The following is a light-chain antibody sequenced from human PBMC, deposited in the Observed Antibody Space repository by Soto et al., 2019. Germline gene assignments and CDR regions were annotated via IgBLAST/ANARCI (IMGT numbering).Light chain of an antibody. V-gene: IGKV1-5*01. CDR2: TAS. CDR3: QHRHSYPLS. CDR1: QSISSW. Sequence: DIQMTQSPATLSASVGDRVTITCRASQSISSWLAWYQQKPGKAPKLLIYTASTLQTGVPFRFSGSGSGTEFTLTISSLQPGDFATYYCQHRHSYPLSFGGGTKV. J-gene: IGKJ4*01.